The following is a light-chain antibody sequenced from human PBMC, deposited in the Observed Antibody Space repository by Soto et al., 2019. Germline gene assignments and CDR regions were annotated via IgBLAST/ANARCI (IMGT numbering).Light chain of an antibody. J-gene: IGLJ3*02. CDR1: SGSVSTSYY. V-gene: IGLV8-61*01. Sequence: QTVVTQEPSFSVSPGRTVTLTCGLTSGSVSTSYYPSWYQQTPGQAPRTLIYNTNTRSSGVPDRFSGSILGNKAALTITGAQADDESDHYCVLYMGSGIWVFGGGTKVTVL. CDR2: NTN. CDR3: VLYMGSGIWV.